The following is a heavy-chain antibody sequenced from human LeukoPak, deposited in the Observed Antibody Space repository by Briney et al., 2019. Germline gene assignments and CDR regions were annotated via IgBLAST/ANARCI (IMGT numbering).Heavy chain of an antibody. CDR3: ARVGRDDYGDYLVS. D-gene: IGHD4-17*01. V-gene: IGHV3-21*01. Sequence: GGSLRLSCAASGFTFSSYSMNWVRQAPGKGLEWVSSISSSSSYIYYADSVKGRFTISRDHAKNSLYLQMNSLRAEDTAVYYCARVGRDDYGDYLVSWGQGTLVTVSS. CDR1: GFTFSSYS. J-gene: IGHJ4*02. CDR2: ISSSSSYI.